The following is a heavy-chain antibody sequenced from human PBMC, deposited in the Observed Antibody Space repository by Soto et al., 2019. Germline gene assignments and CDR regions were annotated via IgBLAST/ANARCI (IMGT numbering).Heavy chain of an antibody. CDR1: GFTFSSYA. Sequence: GGSLRLSCAASGFTFSSYAMSWVRQAPGKGLEWVSAISGSGGSTYYADSVKGRFTISRDNSKNTLYLQMNSLGAEDTAVYDCAKAKGGNDYGDYEGAFDIWGQGTMVTVSS. CDR3: AKAKGGNDYGDYEGAFDI. CDR2: ISGSGGST. V-gene: IGHV3-23*01. J-gene: IGHJ3*02. D-gene: IGHD4-17*01.